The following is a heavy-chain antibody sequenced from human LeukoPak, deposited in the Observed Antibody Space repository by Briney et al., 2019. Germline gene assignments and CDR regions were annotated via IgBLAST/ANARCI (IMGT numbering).Heavy chain of an antibody. Sequence: SETLSLTCTVSGGSISSYYWSWIRQPPGKGLEWIGYIYYSGSTNYNPSLKSRVTISVDTSKNQFSLKLSSVTAADTAVYYCTTDSDLAYCGGDCYWYYWGQGTLVIVSS. J-gene: IGHJ4*02. CDR3: TTDSDLAYCGGDCYWYY. D-gene: IGHD2-21*01. CDR2: IYYSGST. CDR1: GGSISSYY. V-gene: IGHV4-59*01.